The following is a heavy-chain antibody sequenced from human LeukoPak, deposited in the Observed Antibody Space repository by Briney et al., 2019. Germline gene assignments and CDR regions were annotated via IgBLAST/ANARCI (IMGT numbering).Heavy chain of an antibody. J-gene: IGHJ3*02. Sequence: SETLSLTCTVSGGSISSYYWSWIRQPPGKGLEWNGYIYYSGSTNYNPSLKSRVTISVDTSKNQFSLKLSSVTAADTAVYYCARAKPRDAFDIWGQGTMVTVSS. V-gene: IGHV4-59*01. CDR2: IYYSGST. CDR3: ARAKPRDAFDI. CDR1: GGSISSYY.